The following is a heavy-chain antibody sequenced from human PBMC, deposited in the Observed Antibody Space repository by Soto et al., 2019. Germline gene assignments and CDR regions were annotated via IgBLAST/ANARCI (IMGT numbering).Heavy chain of an antibody. CDR2: INPNSGGT. CDR3: ERGHCTNGVCYPNDYYYYHMDV. CDR1: GYTFTGYY. J-gene: IGHJ6*03. Sequence: QVQLVQSGAEVKKPGASVKVSCKASGYTFTGYYMHWVRQAPGQGLEWMGWINPNSGGTNYAQKFQGWGTMTRDTSISTADMELSRLRSDDTPVYYRERGHCTNGVCYPNDYYYYHMDVWGKGTTVTVSS. V-gene: IGHV1-2*04. D-gene: IGHD2-8*01.